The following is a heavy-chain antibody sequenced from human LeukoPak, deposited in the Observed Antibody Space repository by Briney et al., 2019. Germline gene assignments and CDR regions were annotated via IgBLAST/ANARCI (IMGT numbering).Heavy chain of an antibody. D-gene: IGHD3-10*01. V-gene: IGHV3-7*01. CDR1: GFTFSSYW. J-gene: IGHJ6*03. CDR3: AKDGGLLWFGELPRTFYYMDV. CDR2: IKQDGSEK. Sequence: GGSLRLSCAASGFTFSSYWMSWVRQAPGKGLEWVANIKQDGSEKYYVDSVKGRFTISRDNAKNSLYLQMNSLRAEDTAVYYCAKDGGLLWFGELPRTFYYMDVWGKGTTVTVSS.